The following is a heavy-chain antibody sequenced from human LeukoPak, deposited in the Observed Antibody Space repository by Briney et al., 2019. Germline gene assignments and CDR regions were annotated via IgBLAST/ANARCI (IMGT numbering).Heavy chain of an antibody. V-gene: IGHV3-23*01. Sequence: GGSLRLSCAASGFTFSSYAMSWVRQAPGKGLEWVPAIGGSVGSTYYADSVKGRFTISRDNSKNTLYLQMNSLRAEDTAIYYCAKDVAGVRGVRGGFDYWGQGTLVTVSP. CDR3: AKDVAGVRGVRGGFDY. CDR1: GFTFSSYA. D-gene: IGHD3-10*01. J-gene: IGHJ4*02. CDR2: IGGSVGST.